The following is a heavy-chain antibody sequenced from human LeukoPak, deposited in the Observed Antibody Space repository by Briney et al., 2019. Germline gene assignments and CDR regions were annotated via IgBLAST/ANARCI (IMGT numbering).Heavy chain of an antibody. Sequence: GGSLRLSCAASGFTFDDYAMHWVRQAPGKGLEWVSGSSWNSGSIGYADSVKGRFTISRDNAKDSLYLQMNSLRAEDTALYYCAKEMSSGWSPDAFDIWGQGTMVTVSS. CDR2: SSWNSGSI. D-gene: IGHD6-19*01. CDR1: GFTFDDYA. CDR3: AKEMSSGWSPDAFDI. J-gene: IGHJ3*02. V-gene: IGHV3-9*01.